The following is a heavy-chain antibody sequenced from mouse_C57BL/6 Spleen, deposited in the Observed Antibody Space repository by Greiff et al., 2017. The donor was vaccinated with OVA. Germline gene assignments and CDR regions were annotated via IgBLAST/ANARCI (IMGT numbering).Heavy chain of an antibody. CDR2: IHPNSGST. J-gene: IGHJ2*01. CDR1: GYTFTSYW. V-gene: IGHV1-64*01. D-gene: IGHD2-4*01. Sequence: VQLQQPGAELVKPGASVKLSCKASGYTFTSYWMHWVKQRPGQGLEWIGMIHPNSGSTNYNEKFKSKATLTVDKSSSTAYMQLSSLTSEDSAVYYCARSDEYDYDGYFDYWGQGTTLTVSS. CDR3: ARSDEYDYDGYFDY.